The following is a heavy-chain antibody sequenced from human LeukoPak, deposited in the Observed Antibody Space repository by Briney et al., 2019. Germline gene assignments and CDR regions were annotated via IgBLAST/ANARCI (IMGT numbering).Heavy chain of an antibody. V-gene: IGHV3-23*01. J-gene: IGHJ2*01. D-gene: IGHD1-26*01. CDR2: ISGSGGST. CDR3: AKDRTVGASYWYFDL. CDR1: GFMFSSYA. Sequence: GGSLRLSCAASGFMFSSYAMSWVRQAPGKGLEWVSAISGSGGSTYCADSVKGRFTISRDNSRNTLYLQMNSLRAEDTAIYYCAKDRTVGASYWYFDLWGRGTLVTVSS.